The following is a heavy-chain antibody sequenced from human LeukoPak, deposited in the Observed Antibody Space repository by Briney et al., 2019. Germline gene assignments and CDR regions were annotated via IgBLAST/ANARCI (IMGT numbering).Heavy chain of an antibody. V-gene: IGHV4-34*01. CDR2: INHSGST. CDR1: GGSFSGYY. Sequence: SETLSLTCAVYGGSFSGYYWSWIRQPPGKGLEWIGEINHSGSTNHNPSLKSRVTISVDTSKNQFSLKVSSVTAADTAVYYCARVSPPGYGILENWGQGTLVTVPS. D-gene: IGHD5-18*01. J-gene: IGHJ4*02. CDR3: ARVSPPGYGILEN.